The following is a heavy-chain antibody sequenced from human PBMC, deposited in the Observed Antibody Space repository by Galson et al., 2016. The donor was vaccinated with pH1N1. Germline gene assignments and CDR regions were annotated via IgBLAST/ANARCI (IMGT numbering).Heavy chain of an antibody. Sequence: QSGAEVKKPGASVKVSCKASGYTFTTYDINWVRQAPGKGLEWVGWMNPKSGTTGYAPKFQGRVTMTRNISINTVYMELNSLSSEDTAVYYCARVDSSKWQRGWLDPWGQGTLVTVSS. CDR2: MNPKSGTT. CDR1: GYTFTTYD. D-gene: IGHD6-13*01. V-gene: IGHV1-8*01. J-gene: IGHJ5*02. CDR3: ARVDSSKWQRGWLDP.